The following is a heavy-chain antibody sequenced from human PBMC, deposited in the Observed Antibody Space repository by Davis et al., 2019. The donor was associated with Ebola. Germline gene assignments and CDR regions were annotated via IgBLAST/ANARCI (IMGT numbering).Heavy chain of an antibody. J-gene: IGHJ5*02. CDR3: ARMGGSGWNREYNWFDP. Sequence: GESLKISCAASGFIFRNWGMTWVRQASGKGLECVAAISMRGDTTDYADSVRGRFTIARDNAKNSLYLQMNSLVAENTAVYYCARMGGSGWNREYNWFDPRGQGTLVTVSS. CDR2: ISMRGDTT. CDR1: GFIFRNWG. D-gene: IGHD6-19*01. V-gene: IGHV3-23*01.